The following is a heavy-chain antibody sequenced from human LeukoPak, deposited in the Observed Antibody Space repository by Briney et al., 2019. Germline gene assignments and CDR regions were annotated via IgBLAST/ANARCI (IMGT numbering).Heavy chain of an antibody. CDR2: INPNSGGT. D-gene: IGHD3-10*01. V-gene: IGHV1-2*02. CDR1: GYTFTGYY. Sequence: VASVKVSCKASGYTFTGYYMHWVRQAPGQGLEWMGWINPNSGGTNYAQKFQGRVTMTRDTSISTAYMELSRLRSNDTAVYYCARDWYYGSGRDLGYWGQGTLATVSS. CDR3: ARDWYYGSGRDLGY. J-gene: IGHJ4*02.